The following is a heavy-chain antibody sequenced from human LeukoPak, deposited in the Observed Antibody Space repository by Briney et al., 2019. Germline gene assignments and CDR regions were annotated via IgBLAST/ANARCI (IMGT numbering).Heavy chain of an antibody. Sequence: GGSLRLSCAASGFTFSDYNMRWIRQAPGKGLEWVSYISSSSTTIHYADSVKGRFTISRDSATNSVSLQMDSLRPEDTAVYYCARGRGTSVYFDFWGQGTLVTVSS. V-gene: IGHV3-11*04. CDR3: ARGRGTSVYFDF. CDR1: GFTFSDYN. CDR2: ISSSSTTI. J-gene: IGHJ4*02. D-gene: IGHD3-16*01.